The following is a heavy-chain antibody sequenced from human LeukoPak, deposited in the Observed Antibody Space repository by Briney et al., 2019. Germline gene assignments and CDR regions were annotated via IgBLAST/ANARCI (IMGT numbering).Heavy chain of an antibody. J-gene: IGHJ6*03. V-gene: IGHV3-23*01. CDR3: AKNYGDYWTYYCYYMDV. CDR2: ISGSGGTT. CDR1: GFTFSSYA. Sequence: GGSLRLSCAASGFTFSSYAMSWVRQAPGKGLEWVSAISGSGGTTYYADSVKGRFTISRDNSKTTLYLQMNSLRAEDTAIYYCAKNYGDYWTYYCYYMDVWGRGTTVTVSS. D-gene: IGHD4-17*01.